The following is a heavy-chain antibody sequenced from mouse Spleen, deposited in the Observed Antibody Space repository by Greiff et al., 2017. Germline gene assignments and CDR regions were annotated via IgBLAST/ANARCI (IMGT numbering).Heavy chain of an antibody. V-gene: IGHV1-81*01. CDR2: IYPRSGNT. CDR1: GYTFTSYG. J-gene: IGHJ4*01. CDR3: ARLIYDGYPYAMDY. D-gene: IGHD2-3*01. Sequence: VQLQQSGAELARPGASVKLSCKASGYTFTSYGISWVKQRTGQGLEWIGEIYPRSGNTYYNEKFKGKATLTADKSSSTAYMELRSLTSEDSAVYFFARLIYDGYPYAMDYWGQGTSVTVSS.